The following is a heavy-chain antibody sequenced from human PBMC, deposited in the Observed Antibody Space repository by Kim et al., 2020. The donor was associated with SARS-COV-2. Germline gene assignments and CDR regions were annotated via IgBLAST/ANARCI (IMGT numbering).Heavy chain of an antibody. Sequence: ASVKVSCKASGYTFTSYYMHWVRQAPGQGLEWMGIINPSGGSTSYAQKFQGRVTMTRDTSTSTVYMELSSLRSEDTAVYYCARDPRKDYDFWSGYYSGGYYYYMDVWGKATTVTVSS. CDR1: GYTFTSYY. J-gene: IGHJ6*03. CDR2: INPSGGST. D-gene: IGHD3-3*01. CDR3: ARDPRKDYDFWSGYYSGGYYYYMDV. V-gene: IGHV1-46*01.